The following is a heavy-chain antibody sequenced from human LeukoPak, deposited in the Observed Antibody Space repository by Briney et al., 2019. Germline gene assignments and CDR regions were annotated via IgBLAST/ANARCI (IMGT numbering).Heavy chain of an antibody. CDR3: AKVRQWELLSSFDY. V-gene: IGHV3-23*01. Sequence: GGSLRLSCAASGFTFSSYAMSWVRQAPGKGLECVSVISGSGGNTYYADSVKGRFTIFRDNSKNTLYLQLNSLRAEDTAVYYCAKVRQWELLSSFDYWGQGTLVTVSS. CDR2: ISGSGGNT. J-gene: IGHJ4*02. CDR1: GFTFSSYA. D-gene: IGHD1-26*01.